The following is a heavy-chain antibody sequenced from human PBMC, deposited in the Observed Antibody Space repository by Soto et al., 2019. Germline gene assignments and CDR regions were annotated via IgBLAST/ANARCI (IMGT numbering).Heavy chain of an antibody. D-gene: IGHD3-10*01. J-gene: IGHJ4*02. CDR3: ARDPTYYYGSGSYHDY. CDR2: ISYDGSNK. CDR1: GFTFSSYA. Sequence: GGSLRLSCAASGFTFSSYAMHWVRQAPGKGLEWVAVISYDGSNKYYADSVKGRFTISRDNSKNTLYLQMNSLRAEDTAVYYCARDPTYYYGSGSYHDYWGQGTLVTVSS. V-gene: IGHV3-30-3*01.